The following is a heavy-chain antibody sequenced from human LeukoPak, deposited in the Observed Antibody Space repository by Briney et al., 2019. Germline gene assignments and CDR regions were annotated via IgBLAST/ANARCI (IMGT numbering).Heavy chain of an antibody. V-gene: IGHV4-4*09. CDR1: GGSISSFY. J-gene: IGHJ4*02. D-gene: IGHD3-22*01. Sequence: SETLSLTCTVSGGSISSFYWSWIRQPPGKGLEWIGNIYTTGDTSYNPSLSYNPSLKSRVTISVDTSKNQFSLKLSSMTAADTAVYYCARRSDSSGYYFFDYWGQGTLVTVSS. CDR3: ARRSDSSGYYFFDY. CDR2: IYTTGDTSYNPSL.